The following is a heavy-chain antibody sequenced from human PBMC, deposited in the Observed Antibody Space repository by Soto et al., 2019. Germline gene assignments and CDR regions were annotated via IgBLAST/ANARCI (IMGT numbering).Heavy chain of an antibody. CDR2: ISWNSGSI. Sequence: GGSLRLSCAASGFTFDDYAMHWVRQAPGKGLEWVSGISWNSGSIGYADSVKGRFTISRDNAKNSLYLQMNSLRAEDTALYYCAKSSGSIVVVSFYRCRDYQKEVCGQGT. CDR3: AKSSGSIVVVSFYRCRDYQKEV. V-gene: IGHV3-9*01. D-gene: IGHD2-2*01. CDR1: GFTFDDYA. J-gene: IGHJ6*02.